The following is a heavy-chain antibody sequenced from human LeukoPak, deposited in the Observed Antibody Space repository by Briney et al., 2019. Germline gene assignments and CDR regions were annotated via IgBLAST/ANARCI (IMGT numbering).Heavy chain of an antibody. D-gene: IGHD2-21*01. J-gene: IGHJ3*02. CDR2: ISAYTGNT. V-gene: IGHV1-18*01. Sequence: PWASVKVSCKASGYTFSTYGISWVRQAPGQGLEWMGWISAYTGNTNYAQNVQGRVTMTTDTSTSTAYLELRSLRSDDTAVYYCARDCGNCGGAPDDTFDIWGQGTMVTVSS. CDR3: ARDCGNCGGAPDDTFDI. CDR1: GYTFSTYG.